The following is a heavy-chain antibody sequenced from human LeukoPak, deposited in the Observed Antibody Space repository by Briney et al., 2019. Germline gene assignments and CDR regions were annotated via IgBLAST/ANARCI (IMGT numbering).Heavy chain of an antibody. Sequence: GGSLRLSCAASGFTFSSYGMHWVRQAPGKGLEWVAFIRYDGSNKYYADSVKGRFTISRDNSKNTLYLQMNSLRAEDTAVYYCAKGPQYGSGSYYNLPSIDYWGQGTLVTVSS. CDR2: IRYDGSNK. D-gene: IGHD3-10*01. CDR1: GFTFSSYG. J-gene: IGHJ4*02. CDR3: AKGPQYGSGSYYNLPSIDY. V-gene: IGHV3-30*02.